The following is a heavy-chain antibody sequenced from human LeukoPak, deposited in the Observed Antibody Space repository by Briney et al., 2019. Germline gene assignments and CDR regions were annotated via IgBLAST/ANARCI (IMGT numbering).Heavy chain of an antibody. Sequence: PGGSLTLSCAPCGLTFDVFAKHWARLPPGRGLEWVSFMSAFDEITYYADSVRRRFTISRDNSKNSLYLQMNNLKIEDTAFYYCAKVISGWYGYGFWGQGTLVTVSS. D-gene: IGHD6-19*01. CDR2: MSAFDEIT. CDR1: GLTFDVFA. J-gene: IGHJ4*02. V-gene: IGHV3-43*02. CDR3: AKVISGWYGYGF.